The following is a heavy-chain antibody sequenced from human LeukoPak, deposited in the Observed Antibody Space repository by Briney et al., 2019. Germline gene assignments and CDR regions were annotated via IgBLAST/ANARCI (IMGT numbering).Heavy chain of an antibody. V-gene: IGHV1-69*06. CDR2: IIPIFGTA. CDR3: ARGQYYDILTGRDAFDI. D-gene: IGHD3-9*01. Sequence: GASVKVSCKASGGTFSSYAISWVRQAPGQGLEWMGGIIPIFGTANYAQKFQGRVTITADKSTSTAYMELSSLRSEDTAVYYCARGQYYDILTGRDAFDIWGQGTMVTVSS. CDR1: GGTFSSYA. J-gene: IGHJ3*02.